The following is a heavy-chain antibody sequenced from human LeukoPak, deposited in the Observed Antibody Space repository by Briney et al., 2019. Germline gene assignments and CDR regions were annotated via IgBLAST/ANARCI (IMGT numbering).Heavy chain of an antibody. CDR2: ISGSGGST. CDR1: GFTFSSYA. J-gene: IGHJ3*02. D-gene: IGHD3-10*01. CDR3: ARDPRPFGELLGAFDI. V-gene: IGHV3-23*01. Sequence: PGGSLRLSCAASGFTFSSYAMSWVRQAPGKGLEWVSAISGSGGSTYYADSVKGRFTISRDNSKNTLYLQMNSLGAEDTAVYYCARDPRPFGELLGAFDIWGQGTMVTVSS.